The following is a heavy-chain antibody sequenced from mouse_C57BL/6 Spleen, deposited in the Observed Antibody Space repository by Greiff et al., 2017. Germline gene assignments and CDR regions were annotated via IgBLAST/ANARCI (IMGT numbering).Heavy chain of an antibody. Sequence: VQLQQSGAELVRPGASVKLSCKASGYTFTDYYINWVKQRPGQGLEWIARIYPGSGNTYYNEKFKGKATLTAEKSSSTAYMQLSSLTSEDSAVYFCARREGPGSSYGFAYWGQGTLVTVSA. J-gene: IGHJ3*01. CDR1: GYTFTDYY. CDR2: IYPGSGNT. V-gene: IGHV1-76*01. CDR3: ARREGPGSSYGFAY. D-gene: IGHD1-1*01.